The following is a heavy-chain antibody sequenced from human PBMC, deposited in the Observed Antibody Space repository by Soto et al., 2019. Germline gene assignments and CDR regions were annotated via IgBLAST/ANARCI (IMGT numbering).Heavy chain of an antibody. CDR3: AKDLTSVATSRDRMDV. J-gene: IGHJ6*02. D-gene: IGHD5-12*01. CDR2: IGVYNGNT. CDR1: GYTFNIYG. Sequence: QVDLVQSGPEVKKAGASVKVSCKASGYTFNIYGIIWVRQAPGEGLEWMGRIGVYNGNTNYAQRVQGRVTMTADTSTSTAYMELRSLRSDDTAVYYCAKDLTSVATSRDRMDVWGQGTMVIVSS. V-gene: IGHV1-18*04.